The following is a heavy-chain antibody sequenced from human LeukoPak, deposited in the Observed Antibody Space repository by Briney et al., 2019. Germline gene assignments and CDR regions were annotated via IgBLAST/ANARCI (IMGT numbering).Heavy chain of an antibody. J-gene: IGHJ4*02. D-gene: IGHD4-17*01. CDR1: GFTVSSKY. V-gene: IGHV3-53*01. Sequence: PGETLRLSCAASGFTVSSKYMSWVRQAPAKELEWVALIYSGGSTDYADSVKGRFTYSRDNSENTLHLQINSLRAEDTAVYYCARIPKTTYFDYWGQGTLVTVSS. CDR2: IYSGGST. CDR3: ARIPKTTYFDY.